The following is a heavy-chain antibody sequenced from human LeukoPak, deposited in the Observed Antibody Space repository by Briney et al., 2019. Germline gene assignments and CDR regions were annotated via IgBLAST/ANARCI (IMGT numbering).Heavy chain of an antibody. CDR1: GFTFSSYA. CDR2: IYYSGST. Sequence: GSLRLSCAASGFTFSSYAMSWIRQPPGKGLEWIGYIYYSGSTNYNPSLKSRVTISVETSKNQFSLKLSSVTAADTAVYYCTRNSGIIFGFRYSDLWGRGTLVTVSS. V-gene: IGHV4-59*12. J-gene: IGHJ2*01. CDR3: TRNSGIIFGFRYSDL. D-gene: IGHD3/OR15-3a*01.